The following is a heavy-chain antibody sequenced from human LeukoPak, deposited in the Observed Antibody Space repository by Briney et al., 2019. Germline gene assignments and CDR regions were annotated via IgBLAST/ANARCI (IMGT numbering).Heavy chain of an antibody. Sequence: PGGSLRLSCAASGLTFSNYSMSWVRQAPGKGLEWVSSITGSGSRTYYADSVKGRFTISRDNSENTLYLQMNSLRAEDTAVYYCAKIYGQLDHWGQGTLVTVSS. CDR2: ITGSGSRT. CDR1: GLTFSNYS. V-gene: IGHV3-23*01. J-gene: IGHJ4*02. CDR3: AKIYGQLDH. D-gene: IGHD2/OR15-2a*01.